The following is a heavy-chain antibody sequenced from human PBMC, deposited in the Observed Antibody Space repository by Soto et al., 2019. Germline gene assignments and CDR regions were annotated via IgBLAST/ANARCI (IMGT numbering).Heavy chain of an antibody. D-gene: IGHD3-10*01. CDR2: FDPEDGET. J-gene: IGHJ4*02. CDR3: ASPPGRSQLQGSLHFDY. Sequence: ASVKVSCKVSGYTLTELSMHWVRQAPGKGLEWMGGFDPEDGETIYAQKFQGRVTMTEDTSTDTAYMELSSLRSEDTAVYYCASPPGRSQLQGSLHFDYWGQGTLVTVSS. V-gene: IGHV1-24*01. CDR1: GYTLTELS.